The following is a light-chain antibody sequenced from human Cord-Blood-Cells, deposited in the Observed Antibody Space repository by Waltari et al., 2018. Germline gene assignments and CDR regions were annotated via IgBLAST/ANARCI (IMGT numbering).Light chain of an antibody. CDR2: EVS. V-gene: IGLV2-8*01. J-gene: IGLJ2*01. CDR1: SSDVGGYNY. CDR3: SSYAGSNNLV. Sequence: QSALTQPPSASGSPGQSVTISCTGTSSDVGGYNYVSWYQQHPGKAPKLMIYEVSKRPSGVSGRFSGSKAGHTASLTVSGLQAEDEADYYCSSYAGSNNLVFGGGTKLTVL.